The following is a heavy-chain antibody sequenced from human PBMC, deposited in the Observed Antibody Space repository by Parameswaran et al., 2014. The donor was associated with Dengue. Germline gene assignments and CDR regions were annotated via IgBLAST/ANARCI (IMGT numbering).Heavy chain of an antibody. Sequence: VRQAPGKGLEWVSYISSSGSAIYYADSVKGRFTISRDNTKNSLYLQMDSLRAEDTAIYYCAREGRNSWYYFDYWGQGTPVTVSS. D-gene: IGHD6-13*01. CDR2: ISSSGSAI. J-gene: IGHJ4*02. CDR3: AREGRNSWYYFDY. V-gene: IGHV3-48*03.